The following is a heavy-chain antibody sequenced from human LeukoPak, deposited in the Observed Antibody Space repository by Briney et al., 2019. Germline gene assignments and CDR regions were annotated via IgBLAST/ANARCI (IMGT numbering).Heavy chain of an antibody. CDR1: GYTFTGYY. CDR3: ARARTYYYDSRYPKKSAFDI. J-gene: IGHJ3*02. CDR2: INPNSGGT. Sequence: ASVKVSCKASGYTFTGYYMHWVRQAPGQGLEWMGWINPNSGGTNYAQKFQGRVTMTRDTSISTAYMELSRLRSDDTAVYYCARARTYYYDSRYPKKSAFDIWGQGTMVTVSS. D-gene: IGHD3-22*01. V-gene: IGHV1-2*02.